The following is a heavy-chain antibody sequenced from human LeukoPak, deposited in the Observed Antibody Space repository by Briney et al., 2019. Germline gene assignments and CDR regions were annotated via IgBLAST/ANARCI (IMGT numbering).Heavy chain of an antibody. Sequence: SETLSLTCTVSGGSISSYYWSWIRQPPGKGLEWIGYIYYSGSTNYNPSLKSRVTISVDTSKNQFSLKLSSVTAADTAVYYCAGGYCSSTSCDKSAVDYWGRGTLVTVSS. D-gene: IGHD2-2*01. J-gene: IGHJ4*02. CDR3: AGGYCSSTSCDKSAVDY. CDR2: IYYSGST. V-gene: IGHV4-59*08. CDR1: GGSISSYY.